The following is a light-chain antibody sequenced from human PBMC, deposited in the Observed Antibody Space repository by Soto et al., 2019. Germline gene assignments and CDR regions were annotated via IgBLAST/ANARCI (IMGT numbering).Light chain of an antibody. CDR2: EVS. V-gene: IGLV2-14*01. Sequence: QSALTQPASVSGSPGQSITISCTGTSSDVGYYKYVSWYQQHPGKAPKLMIYEVSNRPSGVSNRFSGSKSGNTASLTISGLEAEDEADYYCSSYTSSSPGVFGTGTKVTVL. CDR3: SSYTSSSPGV. CDR1: SSDVGYYKY. J-gene: IGLJ1*01.